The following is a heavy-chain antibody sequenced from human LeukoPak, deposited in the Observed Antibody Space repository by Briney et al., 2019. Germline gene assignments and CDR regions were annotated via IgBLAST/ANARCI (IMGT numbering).Heavy chain of an antibody. CDR1: GGSISSGSYY. CDR2: IYYSGST. D-gene: IGHD3-22*01. CDR3: ARGRLFPPKYFDY. Sequence: PSETLSLTCTVSGGSISSGSYYWSWIRQPPGKGLEWIGYIYYSGSTNYNPSLKSRVTISVDTSKNQFSLKLSSVTAADTAVYYCARGRLFPPKYFDYWGQGTLVTVSS. V-gene: IGHV4-61*01. J-gene: IGHJ4*02.